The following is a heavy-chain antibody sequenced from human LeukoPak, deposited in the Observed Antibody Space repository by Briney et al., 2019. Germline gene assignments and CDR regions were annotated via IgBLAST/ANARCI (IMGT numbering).Heavy chain of an antibody. CDR3: ARGAFLIAAAGSFDY. D-gene: IGHD6-13*01. CDR2: INHSGST. Sequence: PSETLSLTCAVYGGSFSGYYWSWIRQPPGKGLEWIGEINHSGSTNYNPSLKSRVTISVDTSKNQFSLKLSSVTAADTAAYYCARGAFLIAAAGSFDYWGQGTLVTVSS. J-gene: IGHJ4*02. CDR1: GGSFSGYY. V-gene: IGHV4-34*01.